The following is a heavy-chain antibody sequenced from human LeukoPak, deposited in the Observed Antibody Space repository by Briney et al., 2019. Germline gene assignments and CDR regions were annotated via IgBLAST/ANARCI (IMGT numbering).Heavy chain of an antibody. J-gene: IGHJ6*04. CDR1: GDSLGTYY. CDR2: IYLGVST. CDR3: ARWALKGYYADV. V-gene: IGHV4-4*09. D-gene: IGHD2-2*01. Sequence: PSETLPLTCTISGDSLGTYYWTWIRQPPAKGLELIGYIYLGVSTNYNPSLKSRVTLSVDTSKNQFSLRLTSLTAADTATYYCARWALKGYYADVWGTGTTVIVSS.